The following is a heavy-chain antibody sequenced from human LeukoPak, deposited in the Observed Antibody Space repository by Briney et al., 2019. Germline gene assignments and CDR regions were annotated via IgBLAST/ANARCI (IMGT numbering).Heavy chain of an antibody. CDR2: IIPIFGTA. J-gene: IGHJ4*02. V-gene: IGHV1-69*05. Sequence: ASVKVSCKASGGTFSSYVISWVRQAPGQGLEWMGGIIPIFGTANYAQKLQERVTITRDMSTSTAYMELSSLRSEDRAVYYCATVTMVRGLGYYWGQGTLVTVSS. D-gene: IGHD3-10*01. CDR3: ATVTMVRGLGYY. CDR1: GGTFSSYV.